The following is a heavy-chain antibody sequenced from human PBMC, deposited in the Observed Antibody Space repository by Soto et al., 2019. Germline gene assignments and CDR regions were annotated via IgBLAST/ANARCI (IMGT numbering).Heavy chain of an antibody. Sequence: SETLSLTCTVSGGSISSSSYYWGWIRQPPGKGLEWIGSIYYSGSTYYNPSLKSRVTISVDTSKNQFSLKLSSVTAADTAVYYCARWGDCSGGSCYLGLDYWCQGTLVTVSS. J-gene: IGHJ4*02. CDR3: ARWGDCSGGSCYLGLDY. CDR2: IYYSGST. V-gene: IGHV4-39*07. CDR1: GGSISSSSYY. D-gene: IGHD2-15*01.